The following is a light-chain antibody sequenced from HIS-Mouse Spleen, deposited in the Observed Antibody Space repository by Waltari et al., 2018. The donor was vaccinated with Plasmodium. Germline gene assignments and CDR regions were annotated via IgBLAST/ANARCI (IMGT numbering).Light chain of an antibody. J-gene: IGKJ1*01. CDR2: TAS. V-gene: IGKV1-5*03. CDR3: QQYNSYSWT. Sequence: DIQMTQSPSTLSASVGDRVTITCRASQSISSRLAWYQQKPGKAPKLLIYTASSLESGVPSRFSGSGSGTEFTLTISSLQPDDFATYCCQQYNSYSWTFGQGTKVEIK. CDR1: QSISSR.